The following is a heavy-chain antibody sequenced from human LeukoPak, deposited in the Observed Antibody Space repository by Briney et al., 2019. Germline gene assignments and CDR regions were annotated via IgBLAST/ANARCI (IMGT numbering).Heavy chain of an antibody. D-gene: IGHD1-1*01. CDR2: IYPGDSDT. V-gene: IGHV5-51*01. CDR1: GYRFTSHW. Sequence: GESLKISCKGSGYRFTSHWIAWVRQMPGKGLEWMGIIYPGDSDTTYSPSLQGQVTISVDKSISTAYLQWSSLKTSDTAIYYCATVGTTGTRWFDPWGQGTLVTVSS. CDR3: ATVGTTGTRWFDP. J-gene: IGHJ5*02.